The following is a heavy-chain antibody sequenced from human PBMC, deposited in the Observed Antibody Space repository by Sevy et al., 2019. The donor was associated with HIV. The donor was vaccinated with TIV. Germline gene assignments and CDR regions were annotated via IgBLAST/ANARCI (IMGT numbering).Heavy chain of an antibody. J-gene: IGHJ3*02. CDR1: GFTFSTYW. CDR2: INSDGNYR. D-gene: IGHD1-26*01. V-gene: IGHV3-74*01. Sequence: GGSLRLSCAASGFTFSTYWMHWVRQAPGKGLVWVSRINSDGNYRSYVESVEGRFTISRDNAQNTLFLQMSSLRVEDTAVYYCARESRGSLEDFDIWGQGTMVTVSS. CDR3: ARESRGSLEDFDI.